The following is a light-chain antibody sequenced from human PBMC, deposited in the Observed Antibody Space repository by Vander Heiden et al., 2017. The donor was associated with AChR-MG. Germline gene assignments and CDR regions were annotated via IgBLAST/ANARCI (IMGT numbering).Light chain of an antibody. J-gene: IGLJ1*01. V-gene: IGLV1-40*01. CDR3: QSYDTSLDGV. CDR2: GNI. CDR1: RSNIGAGYD. Sequence: QSVLTQPPSVSGAPGQRVTISCPGSRSNIGAGYDVHWYQQLPGTAPKLLIYGNINRPSGVPDRFSASKSGTSASLAITGLQAEDEADYYCQSYDTSLDGVFGTGTRVTVL.